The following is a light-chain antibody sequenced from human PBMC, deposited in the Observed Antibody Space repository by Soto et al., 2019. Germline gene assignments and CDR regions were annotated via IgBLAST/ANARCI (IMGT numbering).Light chain of an antibody. CDR2: QDN. CDR3: QAWDSTTVV. CDR1: KLGDIY. Sequence: SYELTQPPSVSVSPGQTASITCSGAKLGDIYASWYQQKPGQSPILVIYQDNIRPSGIPERFSGSNSGNTATLTIRGTQAVDEADYYCQAWDSTTVVFGGGTKLTVL. J-gene: IGLJ3*02. V-gene: IGLV3-1*01.